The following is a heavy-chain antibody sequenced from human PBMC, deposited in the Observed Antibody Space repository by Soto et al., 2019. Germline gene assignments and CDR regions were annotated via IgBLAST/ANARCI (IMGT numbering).Heavy chain of an antibody. D-gene: IGHD3-3*01. V-gene: IGHV3-74*01. CDR1: GFTFSSYW. J-gene: IGHJ5*02. Sequence: GGSLRLSCAASGFTFSSYWMHWVRQAPGKGLVWVSRINSDGSSTSYADSVKGRFTISRDNAKNTLYLQMNSLRAEDTAVYYCARVQSKRGYYDFWSGSETWFEPWGQGTLVTVS. CDR3: ARVQSKRGYYDFWSGSETWFEP. CDR2: INSDGSST.